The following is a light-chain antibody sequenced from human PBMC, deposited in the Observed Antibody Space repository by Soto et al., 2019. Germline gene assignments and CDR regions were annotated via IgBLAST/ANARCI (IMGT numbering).Light chain of an antibody. CDR2: DAS. J-gene: IGKJ1*01. CDR3: QQYENYWT. V-gene: IGKV1-5*01. Sequence: DIQITQSPASLSSCLGDIVTITCRASQSISSYLNWYQQKPGKAPKLLIYDASNLESGVPSRFSGSGSGTEFTLTISSLQTEDFGIYYCQQYENYWTFGQGTKVDIK. CDR1: QSISSY.